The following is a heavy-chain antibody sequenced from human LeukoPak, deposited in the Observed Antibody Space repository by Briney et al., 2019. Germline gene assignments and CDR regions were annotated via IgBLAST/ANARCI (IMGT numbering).Heavy chain of an antibody. J-gene: IGHJ6*03. CDR3: ARGEGPMVRNRRYYYYYMDV. CDR1: GFTFSSYS. CDR2: ISSSSSYI. V-gene: IGHV3-21*01. Sequence: GGSLRLSCAASGFTFSSYSMNWVRQAPGKGLEWVSSISSSSSYIYYADSVKGRFTISRDNAKNSLYLQMNSLRAEDTAVYYCARGEGPMVRNRRYYYYYMDVWGKGTTVTISS. D-gene: IGHD3-10*01.